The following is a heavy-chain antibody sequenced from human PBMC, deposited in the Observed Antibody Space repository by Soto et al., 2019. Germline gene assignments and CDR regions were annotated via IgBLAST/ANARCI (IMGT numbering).Heavy chain of an antibody. Sequence: EVQLVESGGGLVQPGGSLRLSCAASGFTFSYYWMHWVRQAPGKGLLWVSRINSDGSSTSYADSVKGRFTISRDNAKNTLYLQMNSLRAEDTAVYYCARIDGYFDSSGLDYWGQGTLVTVSS. CDR2: INSDGSST. D-gene: IGHD3-22*01. CDR1: GFTFSYYW. CDR3: ARIDGYFDSSGLDY. J-gene: IGHJ4*02. V-gene: IGHV3-74*01.